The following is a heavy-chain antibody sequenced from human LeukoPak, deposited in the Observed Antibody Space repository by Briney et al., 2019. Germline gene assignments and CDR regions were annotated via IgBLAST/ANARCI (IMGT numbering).Heavy chain of an antibody. Sequence: QTGGSLRRSCAASGFTFSSYAIHWVRQAPGKGREWVAVISSDARNEYYAGSVKGRFTISRDNSKNTLYLQMNSLRAEDTAVYYCARGGTTNWYFEVWGQGTLVTVSS. CDR1: GFTFSSYA. D-gene: IGHD2-2*01. J-gene: IGHJ4*02. CDR2: ISSDARNE. V-gene: IGHV3-30*04. CDR3: ARGGTTNWYFEV.